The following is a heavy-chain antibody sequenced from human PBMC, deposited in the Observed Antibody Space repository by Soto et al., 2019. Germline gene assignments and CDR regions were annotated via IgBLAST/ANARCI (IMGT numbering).Heavy chain of an antibody. J-gene: IGHJ2*01. CDR3: ARGKEISDYWNFDL. Sequence: QVQLVQSGAEVKEPGASVKVSCEASGYSFTDHYMHWVRQAPGQGLEWMGWINPNSGGTKSAQQFQGRVPMTRDTSISTAYMELSRMRFDDTAVYYCARGKEISDYWNFDLWGRGTLVTVSS. V-gene: IGHV1-2*02. D-gene: IGHD3-10*01. CDR1: GYSFTDHY. CDR2: INPNSGGT.